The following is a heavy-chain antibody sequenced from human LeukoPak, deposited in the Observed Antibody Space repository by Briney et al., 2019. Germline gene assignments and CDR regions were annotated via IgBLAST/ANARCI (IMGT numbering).Heavy chain of an antibody. Sequence: GGSLRLSCAASGFTFSSYSMNWVRQAPGKGLEWVANIKQDGSEKYYVDSVKGRFTISRDNAKNSLYLQMNSLRAEDTAVYYCARDRADVSDYWGQGTLVTVSS. CDR3: ARDRADVSDY. CDR1: GFTFSSYS. D-gene: IGHD3-10*01. V-gene: IGHV3-7*01. J-gene: IGHJ4*02. CDR2: IKQDGSEK.